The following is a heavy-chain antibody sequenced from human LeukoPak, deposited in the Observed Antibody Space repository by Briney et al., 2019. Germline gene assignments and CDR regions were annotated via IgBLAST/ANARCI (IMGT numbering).Heavy chain of an antibody. CDR2: ISSSGSTT. CDR1: GLTHSTYE. D-gene: IGHD2-15*01. J-gene: IGHJ5*02. CDR3: AKDSGGYCSGGSCQGGWFDP. Sequence: GGSLRLSCAASGLTHSTYEMNWVRQAPGKRLEWVSYISSSGSTTYYADSVKGRFTISRDNSKNTLYLQMNSLRAEDTAVYYCAKDSGGYCSGGSCQGGWFDPWGQGTLVTVSS. V-gene: IGHV3-48*03.